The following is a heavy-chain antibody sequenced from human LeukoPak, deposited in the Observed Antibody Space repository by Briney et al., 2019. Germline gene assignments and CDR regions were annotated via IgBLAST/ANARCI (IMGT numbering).Heavy chain of an antibody. Sequence: GRSLRLSCAASGFAFSSYGIHWVRQAPGKGLEWVAAISYDGSNKYYTDSVKGRFTISRDNSKNTLYLQMNSLTGEGTAVYYCARDRERAADLGYWGQGTLVTVSS. CDR1: GFAFSSYG. D-gene: IGHD6-13*01. J-gene: IGHJ4*02. V-gene: IGHV3-30*03. CDR2: ISYDGSNK. CDR3: ARDRERAADLGY.